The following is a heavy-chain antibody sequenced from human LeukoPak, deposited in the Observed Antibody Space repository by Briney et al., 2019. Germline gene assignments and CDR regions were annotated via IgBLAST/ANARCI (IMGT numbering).Heavy chain of an antibody. CDR2: ISYDGSNK. J-gene: IGHJ4*02. D-gene: IGHD3-10*01. V-gene: IGHV3-30-3*01. Sequence: GRSLRLSCAASGFTLSSYAMHWVRQAPGKGLEWVAVISYDGSNKYYADSVKGRFTISRDNSKNTLYLQMNSLRAEDTAVYYCASLWPTFFDYWGQGTLVTVSS. CDR3: ASLWPTFFDY. CDR1: GFTLSSYA.